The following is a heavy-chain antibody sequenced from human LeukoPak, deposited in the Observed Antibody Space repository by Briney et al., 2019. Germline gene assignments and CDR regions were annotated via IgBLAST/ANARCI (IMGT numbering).Heavy chain of an antibody. V-gene: IGHV4-59*01. Sequence: PSETLSLTCTASGGSIINYYWSWIRQPPGKGLQWIGYIYYSGSTNYNPSLRSRVTISLDTSRNQFSLKLSSVTAADTAVYYCAREVRWCSSTSCPFDYWGQGTLVTVSS. CDR1: GGSIINYY. CDR3: AREVRWCSSTSCPFDY. D-gene: IGHD2-2*01. J-gene: IGHJ4*02. CDR2: IYYSGST.